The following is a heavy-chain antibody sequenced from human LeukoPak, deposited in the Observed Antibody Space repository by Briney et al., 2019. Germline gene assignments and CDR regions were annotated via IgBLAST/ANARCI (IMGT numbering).Heavy chain of an antibody. J-gene: IGHJ4*02. Sequence: SETLSLTCTVSGGSVSSGSFYWSWIRQPPGKGLEWIGKIYHSGSTNYNPSLKSRVTISVDTSKNQISLKLSSVTAADTAVYYCARSSQHYDFWSGYSTYFDYWGQGTLVTVSS. CDR2: IYHSGST. CDR3: ARSSQHYDFWSGYSTYFDY. D-gene: IGHD3-3*01. V-gene: IGHV4-61*01. CDR1: GGSVSSGSFY.